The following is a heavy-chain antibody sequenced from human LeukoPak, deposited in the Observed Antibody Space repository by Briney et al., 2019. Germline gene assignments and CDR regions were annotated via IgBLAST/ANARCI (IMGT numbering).Heavy chain of an antibody. Sequence: GGSLGLSCAASGFTFSSYEMNWVRQAPGKGLEWVSYISSGSTIYYADSVKGRFTTSRDNAKNSLYLQMNSLRAEDTAPYYCARDGFGVALDYWGQGTLVTVSS. CDR1: GFTFSSYE. D-gene: IGHD3-3*01. CDR2: ISSGSTI. V-gene: IGHV3-48*03. J-gene: IGHJ4*02. CDR3: ARDGFGVALDY.